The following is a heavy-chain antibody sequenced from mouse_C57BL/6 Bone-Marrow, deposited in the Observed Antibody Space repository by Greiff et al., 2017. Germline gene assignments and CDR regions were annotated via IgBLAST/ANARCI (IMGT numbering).Heavy chain of an antibody. Sequence: LVESGPELVQPGASVKLSCTASGYTFTNYDINWVQQRPGQGLEWIGLIYPRAGSTYYNEKFTGKATLTVDTSSSTAYMEIHSLTSEDSAIYFCARWGSIFYARDYWGQGTSVTVSS. D-gene: IGHD1-1*01. J-gene: IGHJ4*01. CDR1: GYTFTNYD. V-gene: IGHV1-85*01. CDR3: ARWGSIFYARDY. CDR2: IYPRAGST.